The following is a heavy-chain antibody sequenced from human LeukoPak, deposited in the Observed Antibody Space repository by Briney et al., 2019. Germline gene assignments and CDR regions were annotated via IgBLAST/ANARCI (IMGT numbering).Heavy chain of an antibody. D-gene: IGHD2-15*01. J-gene: IGHJ4*02. CDR3: ARSYCSGGSCYSDY. V-gene: IGHV4-4*07. CDR1: GGSISSYY. CDR2: IYTSGST. Sequence: SETLSLTCTVSGGSISSYYWSWIQQPAGKGLEWIGRIYTSGSTNYNPSLKSRVTMSVDTSKNQFSLKLSSVTAADTAVYYCARSYCSGGSCYSDYWGQGTLVTVSS.